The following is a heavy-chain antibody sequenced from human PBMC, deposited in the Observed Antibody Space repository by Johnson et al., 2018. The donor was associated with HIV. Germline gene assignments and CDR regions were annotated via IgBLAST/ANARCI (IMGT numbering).Heavy chain of an antibody. J-gene: IGHJ3*02. V-gene: IGHV3-23*04. CDR1: GFTFSSYA. CDR2: ISGSGGST. CDR3: TSYPPDAFDI. Sequence: VQLVESGGGLVQPGGSLRLSCAASGFTFSSYAMSWVRQAPGKGLEWVSGISGSGGSTYYADSVKGRFTISRDNSKNTLYLQMNSLKTEDTAVYYCTSYPPDAFDIWGQGTMVTVSS. D-gene: IGHD3-16*01.